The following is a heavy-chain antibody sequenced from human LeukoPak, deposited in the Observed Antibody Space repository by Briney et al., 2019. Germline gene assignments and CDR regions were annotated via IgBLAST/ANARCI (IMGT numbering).Heavy chain of an antibody. CDR2: TNWDGGRT. J-gene: IGHJ4*02. Sequence: PGGSLRLSCAASGFTFDDYAMSWVRQTPGKGLEWVSGTNWDGGRTGYADSVKGRFTISRDNAKNSPYLQMNSLRVEDTAMYYCARDGLRRPPTPYCGGDCPLDYWGQGTLVSVSS. D-gene: IGHD2-21*02. CDR1: GFTFDDYA. V-gene: IGHV3-20*04. CDR3: ARDGLRRPPTPYCGGDCPLDY.